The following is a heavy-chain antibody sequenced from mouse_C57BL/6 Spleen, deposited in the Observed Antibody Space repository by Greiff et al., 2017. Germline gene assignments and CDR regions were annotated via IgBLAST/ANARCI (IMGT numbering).Heavy chain of an antibody. CDR3: VGHGFGDVYAWFAY. CDR2: IRSKSNNYAR. Sequence: EVQLVESGGGLVQPKGSLKLSCAASGFSFNTYAMNWVRQAPGQGLEWVARIRSKSNNYARYDADSVKDRFTISRDDSESMLYLPMNNLKTEDTAMYDCVGHGFGDVYAWFAYWGQGTLVTVSA. J-gene: IGHJ3*01. V-gene: IGHV10-1*01. CDR1: GFSFNTYA. D-gene: IGHD2-3*01.